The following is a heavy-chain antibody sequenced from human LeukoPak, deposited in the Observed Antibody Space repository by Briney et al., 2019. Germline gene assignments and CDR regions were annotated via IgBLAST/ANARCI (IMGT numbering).Heavy chain of an antibody. Sequence: GGSLRLSCAASGFTFSSYSMNWVRQAPGKGLEWVSSISSSSSYIYYADSVKGRFTISRDNSKNTLYLQMNSLRAEDTAVYYCAKGNYYDSSGHYWGQGTLVTVSS. CDR2: ISSSSSYI. J-gene: IGHJ4*02. D-gene: IGHD3-22*01. CDR3: AKGNYYDSSGHY. CDR1: GFTFSSYS. V-gene: IGHV3-21*04.